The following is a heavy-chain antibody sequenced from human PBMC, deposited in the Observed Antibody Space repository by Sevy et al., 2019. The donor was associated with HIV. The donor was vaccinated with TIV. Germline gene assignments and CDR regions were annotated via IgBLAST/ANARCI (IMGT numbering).Heavy chain of an antibody. CDR2: IGWISGSV. D-gene: IGHD3-10*01. Sequence: GGSLRLSCAASGFRFEDYGMHWVRRAPGKGLEWVSGIGWISGSVGYAVSVKGRFTISRDNAKNLLYLQMNSLTSEDTALYYCAKDLLPYGSGIYPIDYWGQGTVVTVSS. V-gene: IGHV3-9*01. CDR1: GFRFEDYG. J-gene: IGHJ4*02. CDR3: AKDLLPYGSGIYPIDY.